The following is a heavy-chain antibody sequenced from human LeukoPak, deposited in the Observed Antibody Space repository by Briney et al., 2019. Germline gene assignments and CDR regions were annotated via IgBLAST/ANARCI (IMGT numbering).Heavy chain of an antibody. CDR3: ATPIGELLPIV. CDR2: IIPIFGTA. CDR1: GYTFTGYY. J-gene: IGHJ4*02. Sequence: SVKVSCKASGYTFTGYYMHWARQAPGQGLEWMGGIIPIFGTANYAQKFQGRVTITADESTSTAYMELSSLRSEDTAVYYCATPIGELLPIVWGQGTLVTVSS. V-gene: IGHV1-69*13. D-gene: IGHD1-26*01.